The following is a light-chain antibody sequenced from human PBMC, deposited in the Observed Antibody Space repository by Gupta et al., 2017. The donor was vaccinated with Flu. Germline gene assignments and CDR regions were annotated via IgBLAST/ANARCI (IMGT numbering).Light chain of an antibody. CDR1: QPLLHSDGYMY. CDR3: KHDPRTHT. CDR2: WGS. J-gene: IGKJ5*01. V-gene: IGKV2-28*01. Sequence: DIVMTQSQLSMSVTPGEPASISCRSSQPLLHSDGYMYLDWYLQKPGQSPQLLIFWGSSRAYGDPDRFSGRGADKDFTLNSSIGEAEDVGVYYGKHDPRTHTFGQGTQLEIK.